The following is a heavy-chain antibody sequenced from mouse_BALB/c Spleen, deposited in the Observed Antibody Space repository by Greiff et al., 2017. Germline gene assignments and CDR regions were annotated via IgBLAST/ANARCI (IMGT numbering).Heavy chain of an antibody. CDR3: ARSPLGRRAMDY. J-gene: IGHJ4*01. CDR2: ISSGSSTI. CDR1: GFTFSSFG. V-gene: IGHV5-17*02. D-gene: IGHD4-1*01. Sequence: EVMLVESGGGLVQPGGSRKLSCAASGFTFSSFGMHWVRQAPEKGLEWVAYISSGSSTIYYADTVKGRFTISRDNPKNTLFLQMTSLRSEDTAMYYCARSPLGRRAMDYWGQGTSVTVSS.